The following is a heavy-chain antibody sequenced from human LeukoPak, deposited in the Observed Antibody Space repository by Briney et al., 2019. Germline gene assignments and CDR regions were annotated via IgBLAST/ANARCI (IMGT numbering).Heavy chain of an antibody. D-gene: IGHD1-26*01. CDR2: LAYDGTNK. J-gene: IGHJ4*02. CDR3: ARGGELQELDY. V-gene: IGHV3-30-3*01. Sequence: GGSLRLSCAASGFTFRNFAMHWVRQAPGKGLEWVAALAYDGTNKNYADSVKGRFTISRDNSKNTLYLQTDSLRVEDTAVYYCARGGELQELDYWGQGTLVTVSS. CDR1: GFTFRNFA.